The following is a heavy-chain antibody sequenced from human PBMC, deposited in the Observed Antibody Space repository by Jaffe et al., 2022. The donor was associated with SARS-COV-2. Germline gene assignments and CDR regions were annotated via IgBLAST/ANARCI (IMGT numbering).Heavy chain of an antibody. D-gene: IGHD3-9*01. CDR3: ARVVGTGYRYYYYYYMDV. Sequence: EVQLVESGGGLVQPGGSLRLSCAASGFTFSSYWMSWVRQAPGKGLEWVANIKQDGSEKYYVDSVKGRFTISRDNAKNSLYLQMNSLRAEDTAVYYCARVVGTGYRYYYYYYMDVWGKGTTVTVSS. CDR1: GFTFSSYW. CDR2: IKQDGSEK. V-gene: IGHV3-7*01. J-gene: IGHJ6*03.